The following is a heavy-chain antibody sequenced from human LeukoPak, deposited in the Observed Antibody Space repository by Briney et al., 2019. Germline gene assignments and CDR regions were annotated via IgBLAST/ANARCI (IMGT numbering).Heavy chain of an antibody. D-gene: IGHD3-9*01. CDR2: IIPIFGTA. Sequence: SVKVSCKASGGTFSSYAISWVRQAPGQGLEWMGGIIPIFGTANYAQKFQGRVTITTDESTSTAYMELSSLRSEDTAVYYCARGLEHYDILTGYNTTRYNGLDYWGQGTLVTVSS. CDR3: ARGLEHYDILTGYNTTRYNGLDY. J-gene: IGHJ4*02. CDR1: GGTFSSYA. V-gene: IGHV1-69*05.